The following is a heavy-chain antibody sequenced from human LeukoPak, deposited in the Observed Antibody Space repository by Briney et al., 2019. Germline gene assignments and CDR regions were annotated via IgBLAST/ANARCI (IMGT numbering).Heavy chain of an antibody. CDR2: IYYSGST. J-gene: IGHJ6*03. CDR1: GGSISSYY. V-gene: IGHV4-59*08. CDR3: ARLRDYYYNYMDV. Sequence: PSETLSLTCTVSGGSISSYYWSWIRQPPGKGLEWIGYIYYSGSTNYNPSLESRVTISVDTSKNQFSLKLNSVTAADTAVYYCARLRDYYYNYMDVWGKGTTVTISS.